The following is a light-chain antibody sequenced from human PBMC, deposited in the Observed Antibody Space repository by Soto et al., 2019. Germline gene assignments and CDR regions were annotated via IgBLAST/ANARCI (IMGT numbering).Light chain of an antibody. J-gene: IGKJ5*01. CDR1: ESVIKY. CDR3: QQRYNWPPIT. V-gene: IGKV3-11*01. CDR2: DTS. Sequence: EVVLTQSPATLSLSPGERATLSCRASESVIKYLAWYQQKPGQAPRLIIYDTSNRATGIPARFSDSGSGTDFTLTINSLEPEDFAVYYCQQRYNWPPITFGQGTRLEIK.